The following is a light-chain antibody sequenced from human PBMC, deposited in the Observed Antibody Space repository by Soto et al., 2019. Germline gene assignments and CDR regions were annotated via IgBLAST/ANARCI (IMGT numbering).Light chain of an antibody. Sequence: QLVLTQSPSASASLGASVKLTCTLSSGHSRYAIAWHQQQPEKGPRYLMTFNSDGSHSKGDGIPDRFSGSSSGAERYLTSSSLQSEDEADYYCQTWAAGIPVFGGGTQLTVL. J-gene: IGLJ2*01. CDR1: SGHSRYA. CDR2: FNSDGSH. CDR3: QTWAAGIPV. V-gene: IGLV4-69*01.